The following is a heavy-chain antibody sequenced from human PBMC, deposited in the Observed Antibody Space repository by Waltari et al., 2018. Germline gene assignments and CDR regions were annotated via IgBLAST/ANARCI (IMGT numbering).Heavy chain of an antibody. V-gene: IGHV1-69*05. Sequence: QVQLVQSGAEVKKPGSSVKVSCKASGGTFSSYAISWVRQAPGQGLEWMGGIIPIFGTANYAQKFQGRVTITTDESTSTAYMELSSLRSEDTAVYYCARGGVDTAMTLLGNAFDIWGQGTMVTVSS. J-gene: IGHJ3*02. D-gene: IGHD5-18*01. CDR1: GGTFSSYA. CDR3: ARGGVDTAMTLLGNAFDI. CDR2: IIPIFGTA.